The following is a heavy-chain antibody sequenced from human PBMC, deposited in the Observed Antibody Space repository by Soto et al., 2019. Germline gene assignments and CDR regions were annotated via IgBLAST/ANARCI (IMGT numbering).Heavy chain of an antibody. CDR2: IYHSGST. CDR3: ARVPDR. D-gene: IGHD2-2*01. V-gene: IGHV4-30-2*01. J-gene: IGHJ5*02. Sequence: SETLSLTCAVSGGSISSGGYSWSWIRQPPGKGLEWIGYIYHSGSTYYNPSLKSRVTISVGRSKNQFSPKLSSVTAADTAVYYCARVPDRWGQGTLVTVSS. CDR1: GGSISSGGYS.